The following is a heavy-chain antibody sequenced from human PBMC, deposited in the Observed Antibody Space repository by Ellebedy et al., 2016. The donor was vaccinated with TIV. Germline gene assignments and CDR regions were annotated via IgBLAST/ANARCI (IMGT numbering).Heavy chain of an antibody. CDR3: ARALVVAATSDY. V-gene: IGHV4-4*07. CDR1: GGSISSYY. Sequence: SETLSLXXTVSGGSISSYYWSWIRQPAGKGLEWIGRIYTSGSTNYNPSLKSRVTISVDTSKNQFSLKLSSVTAADTAVYYCARALVVAATSDYWGQGTLVTVSS. CDR2: IYTSGST. J-gene: IGHJ4*02. D-gene: IGHD2-15*01.